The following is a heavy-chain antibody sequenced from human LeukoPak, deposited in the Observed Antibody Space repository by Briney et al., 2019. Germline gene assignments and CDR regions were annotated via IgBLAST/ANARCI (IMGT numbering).Heavy chain of an antibody. CDR2: IRYDGSNK. CDR1: GFTFSSYG. CDR3: AKEGYSSSLGWVYYYYYYMDV. J-gene: IGHJ6*03. Sequence: GGSLRLSCAASGFTFSSYGMHWVRQAPGKGLEWVAFIRYDGSNKYYADSVKGRFTISRDNSKNTLYLQMNSLRAEDTAVYYCAKEGYSSSLGWVYYYYYYMDVWGKGTTVTVSS. D-gene: IGHD6-13*01. V-gene: IGHV3-30*02.